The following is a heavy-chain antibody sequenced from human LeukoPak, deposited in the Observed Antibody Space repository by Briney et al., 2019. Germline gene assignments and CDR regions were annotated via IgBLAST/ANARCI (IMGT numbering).Heavy chain of an antibody. V-gene: IGHV3-48*01. Sequence: PGRSLRLSCAASGFSFSSYSMNWVRQAPGKGLEWVSYISSSSSTKYYADSVKGRFTVSRDNGKNSLLLQMNSLRAEDTALYYCARGYSRAAFDIWGQGTVVAVSS. J-gene: IGHJ3*02. D-gene: IGHD2-15*01. CDR2: ISSSSSTK. CDR3: ARGYSRAAFDI. CDR1: GFSFSSYS.